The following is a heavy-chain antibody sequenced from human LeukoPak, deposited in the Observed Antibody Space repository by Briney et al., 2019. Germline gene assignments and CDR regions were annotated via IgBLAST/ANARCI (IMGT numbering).Heavy chain of an antibody. D-gene: IGHD1-26*01. CDR2: IYYSGST. CDR1: SDSISGYS. Sequence: SEPLSLTCAVPSDSISGYSWSWIRQPPGKGLEWIGYIYYSGSTKYNPSLKSRVTISVDTSKNQFSLRLSPVTAADTAMYYCAREKYGGSNDYWGQGTLVTVPS. CDR3: AREKYGGSNDY. J-gene: IGHJ4*02. V-gene: IGHV4-59*01.